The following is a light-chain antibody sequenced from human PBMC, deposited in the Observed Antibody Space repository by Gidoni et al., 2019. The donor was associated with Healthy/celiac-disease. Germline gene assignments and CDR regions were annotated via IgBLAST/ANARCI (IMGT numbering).Light chain of an antibody. Sequence: DIKLTQSPSSLSASVGDRFTITCRASQSSSSHLNWYQHKPGKAPKLLIYAASSLQSGVPSRFSCSGSGTDFTLTISSLQPEDFATYYCQQSYSTLWTFGQGTKVEIK. CDR1: QSSSSH. V-gene: IGKV1-39*01. CDR2: AAS. CDR3: QQSYSTLWT. J-gene: IGKJ1*01.